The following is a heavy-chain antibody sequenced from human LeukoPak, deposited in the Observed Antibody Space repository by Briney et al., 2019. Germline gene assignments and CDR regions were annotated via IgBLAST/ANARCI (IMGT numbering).Heavy chain of an antibody. CDR1: GGSISSYY. V-gene: IGHV4-59*01. CDR2: IYYSGST. J-gene: IGHJ4*02. Sequence: SETLSLTCTVSGGSISSYYWSWIRQTPGKGLEWIGYIYYSGSTNYNPSLKIRVTISVYTSKNQFSLKLSSVTAADTAVYYCARDNSGYVGAFDYWGQGTLVTVSS. D-gene: IGHD5-12*01. CDR3: ARDNSGYVGAFDY.